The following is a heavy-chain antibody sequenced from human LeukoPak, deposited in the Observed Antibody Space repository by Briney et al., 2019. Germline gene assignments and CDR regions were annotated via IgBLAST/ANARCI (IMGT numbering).Heavy chain of an antibody. CDR2: ISGSGGST. CDR3: AKLACSGGSCYGGFDY. D-gene: IGHD2-15*01. CDR1: GFTFSSYA. Sequence: GGSLRLSCAASGFTFSSYAMSWVRQAPGKGLEWVSAISGSGGSTYYADSVKGRFTISRDNSKNTLYLQMNSLRAEDTAVYYCAKLACSGGSCYGGFDYWGQGTLVTVSS. J-gene: IGHJ4*02. V-gene: IGHV3-23*01.